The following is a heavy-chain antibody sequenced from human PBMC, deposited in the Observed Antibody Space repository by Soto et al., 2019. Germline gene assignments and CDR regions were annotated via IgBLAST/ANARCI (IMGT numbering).Heavy chain of an antibody. CDR3: ARSMYSTSAQLYYGMDV. CDR2: MYHSGIT. J-gene: IGHJ6*02. V-gene: IGHV4-38-2*01. CDR1: GYSIRGGYF. Sequence: SETLSLTCAVSGYSIRGGYFWDWIRQPPGKGLEWIGSMYHSGITYYNLSLKSRVTISVDTSKNQLSLKLSSATAADTAVYYCARSMYSTSAQLYYGMDVWGQGTTVTVSS. D-gene: IGHD6-6*01.